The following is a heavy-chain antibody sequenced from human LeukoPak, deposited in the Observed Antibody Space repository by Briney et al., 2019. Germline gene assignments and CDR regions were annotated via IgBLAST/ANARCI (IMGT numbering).Heavy chain of an antibody. CDR2: IKQDGSEK. J-gene: IGHJ4*02. Sequence: GGSLRLSCAASGFTFSSYWMSWVRQAPGKGLEWVANIKQDGSEKYYVDSVKGRFTISRDNAKNSLYLQMNSLRAEDTAVYYCARDATQTTVVSYPFFDYWGQGTLVTVSS. CDR1: GFTFSSYW. D-gene: IGHD4-23*01. V-gene: IGHV3-7*01. CDR3: ARDATQTTVVSYPFFDY.